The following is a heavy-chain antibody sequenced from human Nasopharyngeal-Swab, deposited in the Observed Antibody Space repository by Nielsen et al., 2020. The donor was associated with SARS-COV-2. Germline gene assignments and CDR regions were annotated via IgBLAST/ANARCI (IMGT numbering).Heavy chain of an antibody. CDR2: IEHDASNE. J-gene: IGHJ4*02. V-gene: IGHV3-30*03. D-gene: IGHD4-17*01. CDR3: ARDAPAHYGAFY. Sequence: GGSLRLSCAASGFTFSSFGMHWVRQAPGKGLEWVAFIEHDASNEYYGDSVKGRFSISRDSSKNTLYLQMDSLRGEDTAVYYCARDAPAHYGAFYWGRGTLVTVSS. CDR1: GFTFSSFG.